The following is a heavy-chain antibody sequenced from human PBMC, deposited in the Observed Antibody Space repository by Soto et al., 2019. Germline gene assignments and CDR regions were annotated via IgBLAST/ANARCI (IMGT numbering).Heavy chain of an antibody. D-gene: IGHD3-3*01. CDR3: ARMYDFWSGPDY. CDR1: GYTFTSYY. Sequence: GAPVKVACKASGYTFTSYYMHWVRKAPGQGLEWMGIINPSGGSTSYAQKFQGRVTMTRDTSTSTVYMELSSLRSEDTAVYYCARMYDFWSGPDYWGQGTLVSVSS. V-gene: IGHV1-46*03. CDR2: INPSGGST. J-gene: IGHJ4*02.